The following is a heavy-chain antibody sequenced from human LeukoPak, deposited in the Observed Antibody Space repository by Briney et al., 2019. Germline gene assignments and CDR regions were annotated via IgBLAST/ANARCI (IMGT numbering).Heavy chain of an antibody. Sequence: SVTVSFTSSGFTFTISAVQWVRKARGPRLEWIGLIVVGSGNTNYAQKFQERVTITRDMSTSTAYMELSSLRSEDTAVYYCAASPDYYDSSGYSYYFDYWGQGPLVTVSS. CDR3: AASPDYYDSSGYSYYFDY. CDR1: GFTFTISA. CDR2: IVVGSGNT. D-gene: IGHD3-22*01. J-gene: IGHJ4*02. V-gene: IGHV1-58*01.